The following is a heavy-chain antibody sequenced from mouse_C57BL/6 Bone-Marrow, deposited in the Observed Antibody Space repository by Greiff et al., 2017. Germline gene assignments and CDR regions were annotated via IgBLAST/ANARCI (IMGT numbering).Heavy chain of an antibody. J-gene: IGHJ2*01. CDR3: ASYDGYFYYFDD. V-gene: IGHV1-81*01. CDR2: IYPRSGNT. CDR1: GYTFTSYG. Sequence: QVQLKQSGAELARPGASVKLSCKASGYTFTSYGISWVKQRPGQGLEWIGEIYPRSGNTDYNEKFKGKATLTADKSSSTAYMELRSLTSEDSAVYFCASYDGYFYYFDDWGQGTTLTVSS. D-gene: IGHD2-3*01.